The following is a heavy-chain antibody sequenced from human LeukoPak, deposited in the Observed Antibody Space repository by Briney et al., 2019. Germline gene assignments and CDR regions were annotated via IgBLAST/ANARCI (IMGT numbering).Heavy chain of an antibody. Sequence: SETLSLTCTVSGGSISTYYWNWIRQPPGKGLEWIGYIYHSGSTNYNPSLQSRVTISVDTSKNQFSLNLNSVTAADTAVYYCARARYSSSWACDYWGQGTLVTVSS. CDR3: ARARYSSSWACDY. D-gene: IGHD6-13*01. V-gene: IGHV4-59*01. CDR2: IYHSGST. CDR1: GGSISTYY. J-gene: IGHJ4*02.